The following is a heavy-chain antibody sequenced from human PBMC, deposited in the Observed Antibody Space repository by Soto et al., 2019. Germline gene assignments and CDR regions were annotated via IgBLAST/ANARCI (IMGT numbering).Heavy chain of an antibody. V-gene: IGHV1-18*01. CDR2: ISAYNGNT. D-gene: IGHD3-10*01. Sequence: QVQLVQSGAEVKKPGASVKVSCKASGYTFTSYGISWVRQAPGQGLEWMGWISAYNGNTNYAQKLQGRVTMTTDTSTSTAYMELRSLRYDDTAVYYCARDTLSRITMVRENYYYGMDVWGQGTTVTVSS. CDR3: ARDTLSRITMVRENYYYGMDV. J-gene: IGHJ6*02. CDR1: GYTFTSYG.